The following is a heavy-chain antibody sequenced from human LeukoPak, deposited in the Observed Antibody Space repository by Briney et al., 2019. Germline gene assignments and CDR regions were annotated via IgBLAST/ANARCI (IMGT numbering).Heavy chain of an antibody. Sequence: ASVKVSYKASGYTFTSYYMHWVRQAPGQGLEWVGIINPSGGSTSYAQKFQGRVTMTRDTSTSTVYMELSSLRSGDTAVYYCARDYSSGWPFDYWGQGTLVTVSS. V-gene: IGHV1-46*01. D-gene: IGHD6-19*01. CDR3: ARDYSSGWPFDY. CDR1: GYTFTSYY. CDR2: INPSGGST. J-gene: IGHJ4*02.